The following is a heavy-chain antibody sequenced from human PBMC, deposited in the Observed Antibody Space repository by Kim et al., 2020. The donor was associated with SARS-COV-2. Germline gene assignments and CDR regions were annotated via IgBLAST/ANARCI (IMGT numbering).Heavy chain of an antibody. Sequence: GGSLRLSCAASGFTVSSNYMSWVRQAPGKGLEWVSVIYSGGSTYYADSVKGRFTISRDNSKNTLYLQMNSLRSEDTAVYYCARAPEKLRFSPVAYSVWGQGTTVTVSS. D-gene: IGHD3-3*01. V-gene: IGHV3-53*01. J-gene: IGHJ6*02. CDR3: ARAPEKLRFSPVAYSV. CDR1: GFTVSSNY. CDR2: IYSGGST.